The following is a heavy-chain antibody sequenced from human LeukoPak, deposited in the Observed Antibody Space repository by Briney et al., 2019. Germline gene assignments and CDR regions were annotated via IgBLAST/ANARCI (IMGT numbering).Heavy chain of an antibody. J-gene: IGHJ4*02. Sequence: AETLSLTCTVSGGSISSYYWSWIRQPPGKGLEWIGYIYYSGSTNYNPSLKSRVTISVDTSKNQFSLKLSSVTAADTAVYYCARFSEMATILNYWGQGALLTVSS. CDR1: GGSISSYY. CDR3: ARFSEMATILNY. D-gene: IGHD5-24*01. V-gene: IGHV4-59*01. CDR2: IYYSGST.